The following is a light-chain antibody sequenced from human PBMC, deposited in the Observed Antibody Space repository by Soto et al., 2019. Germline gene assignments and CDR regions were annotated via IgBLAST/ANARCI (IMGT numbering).Light chain of an antibody. CDR3: QQYHNWPPQYT. J-gene: IGKJ2*01. CDR2: GAS. Sequence: EIVMTQSPASLSVSPGAGASLSCRASQTVARNVAWYQQKPGQGPRLLIHGASTRAAGVPARFSGSGSETDFTLTISSLQSEDFAVYYCQQYHNWPPQYTFGQGTKLQIK. V-gene: IGKV3-15*01. CDR1: QTVARN.